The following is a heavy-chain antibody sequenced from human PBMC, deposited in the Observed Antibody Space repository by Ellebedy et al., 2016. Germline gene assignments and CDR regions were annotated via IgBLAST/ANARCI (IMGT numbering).Heavy chain of an antibody. V-gene: IGHV3-53*01. D-gene: IGHD3-3*01. J-gene: IGHJ6*02. CDR2: IYSGGST. CDR3: AREHLYDFWSGYTNYYYYVMDV. CDR1: GFTVSSNY. Sequence: GGSLRLSCAASGFTVSSNYMSWVRQAPGKGLEWVSVIYSGGSTYYADSVKGRVTISRDNAKNSLYLQMNSRRAEDTAVYYCAREHLYDFWSGYTNYYYYVMDVWGQGTTVTVSS.